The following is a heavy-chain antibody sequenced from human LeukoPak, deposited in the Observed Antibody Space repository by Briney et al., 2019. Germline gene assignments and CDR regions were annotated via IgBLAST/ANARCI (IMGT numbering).Heavy chain of an antibody. CDR3: ARFGGGWYFPDY. J-gene: IGHJ4*02. Sequence: SETPSLTCTVSGYSISSGYYWGWIRQPPGKGLEWIGSIYHSGSTYYNPSLKSRVTISVDTSKNQFSLKLSSVTAADTAVYYCARFGGGWYFPDYWGQGTLVTVSS. V-gene: IGHV4-38-2*02. CDR1: GYSISSGYY. D-gene: IGHD6-19*01. CDR2: IYHSGST.